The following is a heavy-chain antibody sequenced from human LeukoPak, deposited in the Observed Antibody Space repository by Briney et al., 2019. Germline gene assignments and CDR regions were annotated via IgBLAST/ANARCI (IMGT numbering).Heavy chain of an antibody. CDR3: ARDRGSYAWDY. CDR1: VFTVRSNY. D-gene: IGHD5-12*01. J-gene: IGHJ4*02. V-gene: IGHV3-66*02. CDR2: IYSGGST. Sequence: GGSLSFSCVATVFTVRSNYMNWVRQAHGKQLEWVSVIYSGGSTYYADSVKGRFTMSRDNSKNTLYLQMNSLRPEDTAVYYCARDRGSYAWDYWGQGTLVTVSS.